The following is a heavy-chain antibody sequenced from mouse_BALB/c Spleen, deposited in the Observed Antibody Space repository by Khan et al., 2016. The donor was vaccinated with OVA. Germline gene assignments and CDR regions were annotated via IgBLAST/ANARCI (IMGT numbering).Heavy chain of an antibody. D-gene: IGHD2-2*01. CDR2: IDPFSGAT. CDR3: TRHGYVAWLTY. Sequence: VQLQQPGPELMKPGASVKISCKASGYSFTSYYIHWMIESHGTSLEWIGYIDPFSGATTYNQKFKGKATLTVDKSSNTAYLHLRTLTSEDSAVYDCTRHGYVAWLTYWGQGTLVTVAA. CDR1: GYSFTSYY. J-gene: IGHJ3*01. V-gene: IGHV1-31*01.